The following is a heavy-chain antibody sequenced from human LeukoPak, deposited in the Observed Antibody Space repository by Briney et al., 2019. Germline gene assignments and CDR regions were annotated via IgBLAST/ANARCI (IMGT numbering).Heavy chain of an antibody. V-gene: IGHV4-59*01. J-gene: IGHJ5*02. CDR3: ARAGGYYDSSGYRLNWFDP. D-gene: IGHD3-22*01. CDR2: IYYSGST. Sequence: SETLSLTCTVSGGSISSYYWSWIRQPPGKGLEWIGCIYYSGSTNYNPSLKSRVTISVDTSKNQFSLRLSSVTAADTAVYYCARAGGYYDSSGYRLNWFDPWGQGTLVTVSS. CDR1: GGSISSYY.